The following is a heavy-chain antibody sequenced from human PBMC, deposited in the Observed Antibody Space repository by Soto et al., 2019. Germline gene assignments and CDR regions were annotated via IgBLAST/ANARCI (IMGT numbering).Heavy chain of an antibody. CDR1: GYTLTELS. D-gene: IGHD5-18*01. CDR3: ATRAGQRIHHYFDY. J-gene: IGHJ4*02. V-gene: IGHV1-24*01. Sequence: ASVKVSCKVSGYTLTELSMHWVRQAPGKGLEWMGGFDPEDGETIYAQKFQGRVTMTEDTSTDTAYMELSSLRSEDTAVYYCATRAGQRIHHYFDYWGQGTLVTVSS. CDR2: FDPEDGET.